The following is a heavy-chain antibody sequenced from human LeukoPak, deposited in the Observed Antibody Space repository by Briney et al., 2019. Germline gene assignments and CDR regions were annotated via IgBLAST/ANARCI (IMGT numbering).Heavy chain of an antibody. Sequence: GGSLRLSCAASGFTFSSYAMSWVRQAPGKGLEWVSAISGSGGSTYYADSVKGRFTISRDNSKNTLYLQMNSLRAEDTAVYYCAKLESGSSRNYYYYYMDVWGKGTTVTVSS. CDR3: AKLESGSSRNYYYYYMDV. J-gene: IGHJ6*03. CDR1: GFTFSSYA. D-gene: IGHD6-6*01. CDR2: ISGSGGST. V-gene: IGHV3-23*01.